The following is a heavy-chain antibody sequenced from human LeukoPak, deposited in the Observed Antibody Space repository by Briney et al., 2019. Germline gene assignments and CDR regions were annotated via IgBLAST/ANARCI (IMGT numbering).Heavy chain of an antibody. Sequence: GGSLRLSCAASGFTFSSYAMSWVRQAPGKGLEWVSSISGSGVNTYYADSVKGRFTISKDNSKNTVYLQMSSLRVDDTAVYYCAKAASSSWPSYYYGMDVWGQGTTVTVSS. CDR2: ISGSGVNT. J-gene: IGHJ6*02. CDR3: AKAASSSWPSYYYGMDV. D-gene: IGHD6-13*01. CDR1: GFTFSSYA. V-gene: IGHV3-23*01.